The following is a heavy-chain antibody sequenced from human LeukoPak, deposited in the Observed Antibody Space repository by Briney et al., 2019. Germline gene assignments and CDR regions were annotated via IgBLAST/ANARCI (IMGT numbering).Heavy chain of an antibody. CDR1: GDSISTYY. V-gene: IGHV4-59*08. D-gene: IGHD3-16*01. CDR2: IHYSGST. CDR3: ARRAINSVMFDY. J-gene: IGHJ4*02. Sequence: PSQTLSLTCTVSGDSISTYYWSSIRQHPGKGLEWIGYIHYSGSTNYNPSLRSRVTISLDTSKNQYSLKLSSATAADTAVYFCARRAINSVMFDYWGQGTLVTVSS.